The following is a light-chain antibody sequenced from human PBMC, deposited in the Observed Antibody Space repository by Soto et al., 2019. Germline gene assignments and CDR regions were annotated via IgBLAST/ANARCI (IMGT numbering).Light chain of an antibody. J-gene: IGKJ5*01. CDR3: QQDGTWTT. CDR2: NSY. CDR1: QWFSGRN. V-gene: IGKV3D-20*02. Sequence: EIVLTQSPATLSLSPGERVSLSCGASQWFSGRNLAWYQQKPGQSPRLLIYNSYIRASGVPDRFRGSGSGTDFLFTITRLAPENFAVYYCQQDGTWTTFGQGTRLETK.